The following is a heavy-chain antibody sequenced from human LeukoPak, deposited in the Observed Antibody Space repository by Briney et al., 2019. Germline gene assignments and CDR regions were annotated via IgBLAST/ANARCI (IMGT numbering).Heavy chain of an antibody. D-gene: IGHD5-12*01. CDR1: GFTFDDYG. J-gene: IGHJ4*02. Sequence: GGSLRLSCAASGFTFDDYGMSWVRQAPGKGLEWVSGINWSGGSTGYADSVEGRFTISRDNAKNSLYLQMNSLRAEDTALYHCAAHSGYASSNFDHWGQGALVTVSS. V-gene: IGHV3-20*01. CDR2: INWSGGST. CDR3: AAHSGYASSNFDH.